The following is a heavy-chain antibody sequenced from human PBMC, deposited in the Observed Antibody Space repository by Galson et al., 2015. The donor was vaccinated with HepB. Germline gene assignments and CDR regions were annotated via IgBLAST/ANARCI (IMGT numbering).Heavy chain of an antibody. CDR3: ASEAPDCGGDCYSEY. CDR2: ISGSGDSI. D-gene: IGHD2-21*02. CDR1: GFIFTNYG. J-gene: IGHJ4*02. Sequence: SLRLSCAASGFIFTNYGMAWVRQAPGKGLSRISAISGSGDSIYYAESVKGRFTISRDQSKNTLSLQMNNLRADDSGVYYCASEAPDCGGDCYSEYWGQGVLVTASS. V-gene: IGHV3-23*01.